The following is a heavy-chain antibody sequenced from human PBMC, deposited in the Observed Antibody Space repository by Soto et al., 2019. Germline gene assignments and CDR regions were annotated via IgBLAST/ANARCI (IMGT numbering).Heavy chain of an antibody. CDR2: INAYNGNT. D-gene: IGHD1-20*01. CDR1: GYTFTSYA. CDR3: ARGITLPTPLDY. Sequence: GASVKVSCKASGYTFTSYAMHWVRQAPGQRLEWMGWINAYNGNTKYSQKFQGRVTITRDTSTSTAYMELRSLRSDDTAVYYCARGITLPTPLDYWGQGTLVTVSS. V-gene: IGHV1-3*01. J-gene: IGHJ4*02.